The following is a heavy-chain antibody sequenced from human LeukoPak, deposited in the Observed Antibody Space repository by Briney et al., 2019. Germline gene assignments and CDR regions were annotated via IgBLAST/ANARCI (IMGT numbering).Heavy chain of an antibody. J-gene: IGHJ4*02. CDR2: ISYDGSNK. Sequence: GGSLRLSCAASGFTFSSYGMHWLRQAPDKGLEWVAVISYDGSNKYYAHSVKGRFTISRDNSKNTLYLQMNSLRAEDTAVYYCAKDQEGGSSWLSYFDYWGQGTLVTVSS. V-gene: IGHV3-30*18. D-gene: IGHD6-13*01. CDR3: AKDQEGGSSWLSYFDY. CDR1: GFTFSSYG.